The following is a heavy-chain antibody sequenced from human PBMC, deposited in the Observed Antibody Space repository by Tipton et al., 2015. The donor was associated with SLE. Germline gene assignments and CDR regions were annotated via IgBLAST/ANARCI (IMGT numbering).Heavy chain of an antibody. CDR2: INHGGST. Sequence: TLSLTCAVSGGSSSGYYWTWIRQPPGKGLEWIGDINHGGSTNHNPSLKSRVTISVDTSKNQFSLRLKTVTAADTAVYYCARGSRVEEELDYWGQGTLVTVSS. V-gene: IGHV4-34*01. D-gene: IGHD1-26*01. CDR1: GGSSSGYY. CDR3: ARGSRVEEELDY. J-gene: IGHJ4*02.